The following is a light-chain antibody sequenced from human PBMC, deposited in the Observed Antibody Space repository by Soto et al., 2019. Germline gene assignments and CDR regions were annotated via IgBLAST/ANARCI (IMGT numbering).Light chain of an antibody. CDR2: WAS. Sequence: DIVMTQSPDSLAVSLGERATINCKSSQSILYSSNNKNYLAWYQQKPRQPPKLLIYWASTRESGVPDRFSGSWSGTDFSLTISSLQAEDVAIYYCQQYYNGPRTFGQGTKLEIK. CDR3: QQYYNGPRT. V-gene: IGKV4-1*01. J-gene: IGKJ2*01. CDR1: QSILYSSNNKNY.